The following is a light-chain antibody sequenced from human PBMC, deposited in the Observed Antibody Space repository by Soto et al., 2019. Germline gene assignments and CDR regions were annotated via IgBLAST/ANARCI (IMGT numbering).Light chain of an antibody. J-gene: IGKJ5*01. CDR1: QSVSSY. V-gene: IGKV3-11*01. CDR3: QQRSNWPPAT. CDR2: DAS. Sequence: EILLTQSPATLSLSPGDRATLSCRASQSVSSYLAWYQQKPGQAPRLLIYDASNRATGIPARFSGSGSGTDFTLTISSLEPEDFAVYYCQQRSNWPPATFGQGTRLEIK.